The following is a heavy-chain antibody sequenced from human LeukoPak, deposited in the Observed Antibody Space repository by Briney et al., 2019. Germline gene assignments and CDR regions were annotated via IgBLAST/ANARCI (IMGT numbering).Heavy chain of an antibody. D-gene: IGHD3-22*01. CDR3: ASLDYDSSGYYSFDY. CDR2: IYYSGST. Sequence: SETLSLTCTVSGGSISSYYWNWIRQPAGKGLECIGYIYYSGSTNYNPSLKSRVTISVDTSKNQFSLKLSSVTAADTAVYYCASLDYDSSGYYSFDYWGQGTLVTVSS. V-gene: IGHV4-59*01. CDR1: GGSISSYY. J-gene: IGHJ4*02.